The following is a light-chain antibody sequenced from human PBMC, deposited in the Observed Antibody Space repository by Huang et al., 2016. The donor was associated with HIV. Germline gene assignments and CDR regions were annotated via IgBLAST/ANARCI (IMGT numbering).Light chain of an antibody. CDR1: QSISTW. V-gene: IGKV1-5*03. CDR3: QQYNSFPWT. CDR2: EAS. Sequence: DIQMTQSSSTLSASVGDRVTIACRASQSISTWLAWYQQKPGRAPNLLIYEASTLESEVPSRFSGGGSGTDCTLTISSLQPDDFATYYCQQYNSFPWTFGQGTKVEV. J-gene: IGKJ1*01.